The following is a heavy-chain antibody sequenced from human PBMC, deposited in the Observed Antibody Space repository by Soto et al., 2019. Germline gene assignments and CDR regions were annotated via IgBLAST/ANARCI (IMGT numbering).Heavy chain of an antibody. CDR1: GFTFSNAW. V-gene: IGHV3-15*01. D-gene: IGHD6-19*01. J-gene: IGHJ6*03. Sequence: GGSLRLSCAASGFTFSNAWMSWVRQAPGKGLEWVGRIKSKTDGGTTDYAAPVKGRFTISRDDSKNTLYLQMNSLKTEDTAVYYCTTDHEDSSGWYPYYYYYMDVWGKGTTVTVSS. CDR3: TTDHEDSSGWYPYYYYYMDV. CDR2: IKSKTDGGTT.